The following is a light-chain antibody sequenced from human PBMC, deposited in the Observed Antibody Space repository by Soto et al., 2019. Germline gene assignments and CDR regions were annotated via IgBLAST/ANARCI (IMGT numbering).Light chain of an antibody. Sequence: EIVMTQSPATLSVSPGERATRSFRSGQNIGTSLVWSQQKPGQSPRLLIYDASHRATGVPARFSGSGSGTDFTLTISGLEPEDFAVYYCQQRSVWPITFGQGTRLEIK. J-gene: IGKJ5*01. CDR3: QQRSVWPIT. CDR2: DAS. CDR1: QNIGTS. V-gene: IGKV3-11*01.